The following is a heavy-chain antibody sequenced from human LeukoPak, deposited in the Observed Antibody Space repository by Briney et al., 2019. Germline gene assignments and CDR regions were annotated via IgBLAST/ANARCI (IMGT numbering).Heavy chain of an antibody. D-gene: IGHD6-6*01. CDR2: IDPSDSYT. V-gene: IGHV5-10-1*01. J-gene: IGHJ6*02. Sequence: GESLKISCQGSGYSFTSYWISWVRQMPGKGLEWMGRIDPSDSYTNYSPSFQGHVTISADKSINTAYLQWSSLKASDTAMYYCASARIAARPDYYYYGMDVWGQGTTVTVSS. CDR1: GYSFTSYW. CDR3: ASARIAARPDYYYYGMDV.